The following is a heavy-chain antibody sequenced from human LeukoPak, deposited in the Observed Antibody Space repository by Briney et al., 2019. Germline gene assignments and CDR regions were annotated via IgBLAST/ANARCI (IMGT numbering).Heavy chain of an antibody. Sequence: PSETLSLTCTVSGGSISSYYWSWIRQPPGKGLEWIGYIYYSGSTNYNPSLKSRVTISVGTSKNQFSLKLSSVTAADTAVYYCARTGAVAGDYYFDYWGQGTLVTVSS. CDR3: ARTGAVAGDYYFDY. D-gene: IGHD6-19*01. CDR1: GGSISSYY. CDR2: IYYSGST. V-gene: IGHV4-59*01. J-gene: IGHJ4*02.